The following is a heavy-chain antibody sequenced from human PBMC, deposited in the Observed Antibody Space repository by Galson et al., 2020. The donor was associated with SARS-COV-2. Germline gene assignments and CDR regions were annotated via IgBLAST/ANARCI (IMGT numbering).Heavy chain of an antibody. CDR1: GFTFSSYW. CDR2: INSDGGST. V-gene: IGHV3-74*01. CDR3: AKEYYYDSSGPLDAFDI. J-gene: IGHJ3*02. Sequence: GESLNISCAASGFTFSSYWMHWVRQAPGKGLVWVSRINSDGGSTTYADSVKGRFTISRDNAKNTLYLQMNSLRAEDTAVYYCAKEYYYDSSGPLDAFDIWGQGTMVTVSS. D-gene: IGHD3-22*01.